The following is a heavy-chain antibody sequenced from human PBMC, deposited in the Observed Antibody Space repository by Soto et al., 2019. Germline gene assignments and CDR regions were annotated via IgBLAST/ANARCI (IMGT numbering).Heavy chain of an antibody. V-gene: IGHV4-31*03. D-gene: IGHD3-16*02. CDR3: ARDSDYIWGSYRPSNWFDP. CDR2: IYYSGST. Sequence: SETLSLTCTVSGGSISSGGYYWSWIRQHPGKGLEWIGYIYYSGSTYYNPSLKSRVTISVDTSKNQFSLKLSSVTAADTAVYYCARDSDYIWGSYRPSNWFDPWGQGTLVTVSS. CDR1: GGSISSGGYY. J-gene: IGHJ5*02.